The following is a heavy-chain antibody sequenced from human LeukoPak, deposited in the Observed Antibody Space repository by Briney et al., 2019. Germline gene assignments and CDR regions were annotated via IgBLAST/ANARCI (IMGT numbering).Heavy chain of an antibody. V-gene: IGHV3-7*01. J-gene: IGHJ4*02. CDR2: IKQDGSEK. CDR3: ASDYYYGSGSYYKPPSPDDY. Sequence: GGSLRLSCAAPGFTFSSYWMSWVRQAPGKGLEWVGNIKQDGSEKYYVDSVKGRFTISRDNAKNSLYLQMNSLRAEDTALYYCASDYYYGSGSYYKPPSPDDYWGQGTLVTVSS. CDR1: GFTFSSYW. D-gene: IGHD3-10*01.